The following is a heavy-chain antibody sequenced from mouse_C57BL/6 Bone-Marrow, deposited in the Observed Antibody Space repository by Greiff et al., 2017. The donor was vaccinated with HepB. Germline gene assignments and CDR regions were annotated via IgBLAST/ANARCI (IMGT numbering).Heavy chain of an antibody. D-gene: IGHD2-4*01. V-gene: IGHV1-63*01. CDR2: IYPGGGYT. J-gene: IGHJ3*01. CDR3: ARKDYDYDWAY. Sequence: QVQLQQSGAELVRPGNSVKMSCKASGYTFTNYWIGWAKQRPGHGLEWIGDIYPGGGYTNYNEKFKGKATLTADKSSSTAYMQFSSLTSEDSAIYYCARKDYDYDWAYWGQGTLVTVSA. CDR1: GYTFTNYW.